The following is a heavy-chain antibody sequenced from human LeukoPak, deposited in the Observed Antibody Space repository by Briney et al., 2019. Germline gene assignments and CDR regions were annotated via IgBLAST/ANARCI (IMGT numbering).Heavy chain of an antibody. CDR3: ARRNILTEGEAFDI. V-gene: IGHV4-39*07. D-gene: IGHD3-9*01. CDR1: GGSISSSSNF. J-gene: IGHJ3*02. Sequence: SETLSLTRTVSGGSISSSSNFWGWIRQPPGKGLEWIGSISYSGSTYYNPSLRSRVTMSVDTSKSQFSLMLNSVTAADTAVYYCARRNILTEGEAFDIWGQGTMVTVSS. CDR2: ISYSGST.